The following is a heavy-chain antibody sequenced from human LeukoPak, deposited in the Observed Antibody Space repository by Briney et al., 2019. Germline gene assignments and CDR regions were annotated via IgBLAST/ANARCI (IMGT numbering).Heavy chain of an antibody. CDR2: IYYSGST. J-gene: IGHJ4*02. CDR1: GGSISSSSYY. V-gene: IGHV4-39*01. CDR3: ARLEWAVGSGSYYCFDY. Sequence: PSETLSLTCTVSGGSISSSSYYWGWIRQPPGKGLEWIGSIYYSGSTYYNPSLESRVTISVDTSKNQFSLKLSSVTAADTAVYYCARLEWAVGSGSYYCFDYWGQGTLVTVSS. D-gene: IGHD1-26*01.